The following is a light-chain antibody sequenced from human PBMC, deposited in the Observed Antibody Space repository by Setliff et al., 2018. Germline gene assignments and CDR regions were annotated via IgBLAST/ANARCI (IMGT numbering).Light chain of an antibody. CDR1: SSDVGGYNF. CDR2: EVS. J-gene: IGLJ1*01. Sequence: QSALTQPASVSGSPGQSITISCTGTSSDVGGYNFVSWYQQHPGKAPKVMIYEVSNRPSGVSNRFSGSKSGNTASLTISGLQAEDEADYYCSSYTSTSLYVFAAGTKVTVL. CDR3: SSYTSTSLYV. V-gene: IGLV2-14*01.